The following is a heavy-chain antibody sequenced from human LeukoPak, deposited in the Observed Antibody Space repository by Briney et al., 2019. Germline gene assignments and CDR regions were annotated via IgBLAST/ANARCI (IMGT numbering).Heavy chain of an antibody. Sequence: SETLTLTCTVSGGSISSYYWSWIRQPPGKGLEWIGHIIFTGATDYNPSLKSRVSISADTSKNQFSLRLNSVPAADTAMYYCARHDQLVWPSRYDYWGQGILVTVSS. CDR2: IIFTGAT. CDR3: ARHDQLVWPSRYDY. J-gene: IGHJ4*02. CDR1: GGSISSYY. V-gene: IGHV4-59*08. D-gene: IGHD2-2*01.